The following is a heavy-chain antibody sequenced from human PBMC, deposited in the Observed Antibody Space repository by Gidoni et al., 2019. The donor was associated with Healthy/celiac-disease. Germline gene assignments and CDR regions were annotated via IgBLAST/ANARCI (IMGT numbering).Heavy chain of an antibody. J-gene: IGHJ4*02. CDR2: IYYSGST. CDR3: ARDEGGIAVAGLGVY. Sequence: QVQLQESGPGLVKPSETLSLTCTVSGGSVSSGSYYWSWIRQPPGKGLEWIGYIYYSGSTNYNPSLKSRVTISVDTSKNQFSLKLSSVTAADTAVYYCARDEGGIAVAGLGVYWGQGTLVTVSS. CDR1: GGSVSSGSYY. V-gene: IGHV4-61*01. D-gene: IGHD6-19*01.